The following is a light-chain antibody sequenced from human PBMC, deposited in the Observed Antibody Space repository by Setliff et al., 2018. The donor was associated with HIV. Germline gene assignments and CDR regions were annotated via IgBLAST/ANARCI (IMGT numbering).Light chain of an antibody. J-gene: IGLJ1*01. Sequence: QSALAQPASVSGSPGQSITISCTGTSGDVGGYNFVSWYQQSPGKAPELMIYEVSNRPSGVSNRFSGSKSGNTASLTISGLQAEDEADYYCSSYTGKSTNTYVFGTGTKVTVL. CDR1: SGDVGGYNF. V-gene: IGLV2-14*01. CDR2: EVS. CDR3: SSYTGKSTNTYV.